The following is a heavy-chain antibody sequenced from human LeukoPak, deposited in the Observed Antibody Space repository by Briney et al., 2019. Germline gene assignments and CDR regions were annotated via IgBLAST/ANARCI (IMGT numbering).Heavy chain of an antibody. D-gene: IGHD3-9*01. V-gene: IGHV1-18*04. J-gene: IGHJ4*02. CDR3: ARASDDILTGYPGELDY. CDR1: GYTFTNYG. Sequence: ASVKVSCKASGYTFTNYGISWVRQAPGQGLEWMGWISGYNGNTRYAQKLQGRVTMTTDTSTSTAYMDLRSLRSDDTVVYYCARASDDILTGYPGELDYWGQGTLVTVSS. CDR2: ISGYNGNT.